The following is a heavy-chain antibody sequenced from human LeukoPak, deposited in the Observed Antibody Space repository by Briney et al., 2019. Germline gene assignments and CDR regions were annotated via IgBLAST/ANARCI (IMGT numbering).Heavy chain of an antibody. CDR1: GYTFTGYY. CDR2: INPNSGGT. J-gene: IGHJ4*02. D-gene: IGHD1-26*01. CDR3: ARDRGGATRRGFDY. Sequence: GASVKVSCKASGYTFTGYYMHWVRQAPGQGLEWMGWINPNSGGTNYAQKFQGRVTMTRDTSISTAYMELSRLRSDDTAVYYCARDRGGATRRGFDYWGQGTLVTVSS. V-gene: IGHV1-2*02.